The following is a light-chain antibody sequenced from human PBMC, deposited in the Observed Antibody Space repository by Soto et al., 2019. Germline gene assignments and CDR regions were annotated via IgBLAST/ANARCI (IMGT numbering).Light chain of an antibody. J-gene: IGLJ1*01. CDR3: SSYTTRSTVV. CDR1: SSDVGGYNF. Sequence: QSALTQPASVFGSPGQSITISCTGTSSDVGGYNFVSWYQQHPGKAPKLMIYEVSSRPSGVSNRFSGSKSGNTASLTISGLQPEDEADYYCSSYTTRSTVVFGTGTKVTVL. V-gene: IGLV2-14*03. CDR2: EVS.